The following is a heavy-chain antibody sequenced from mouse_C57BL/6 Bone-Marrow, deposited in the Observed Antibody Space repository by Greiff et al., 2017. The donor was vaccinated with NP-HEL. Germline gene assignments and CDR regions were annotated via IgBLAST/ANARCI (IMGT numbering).Heavy chain of an antibody. CDR2: ISDGGSYT. CDR3: ASLLLPGFDY. D-gene: IGHD1-1*01. V-gene: IGHV5-4*03. Sequence: DVMLVESGGGLVKPGGSLKLSCAASGFTFSSYAMSWVRQTPEKRLEWVATISDGGSYTYYPDNVKGRFTISRDNAKNNLYLQMSHLKSEDTAMYYCASLLLPGFDYWGQGTTLTVSS. J-gene: IGHJ2*01. CDR1: GFTFSSYA.